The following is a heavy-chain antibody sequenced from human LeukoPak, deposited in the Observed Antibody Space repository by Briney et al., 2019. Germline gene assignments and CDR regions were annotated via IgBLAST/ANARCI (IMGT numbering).Heavy chain of an antibody. CDR1: GFTFGDNA. J-gene: IGHJ4*02. CDR3: IREFYFDY. V-gene: IGHV3-49*04. CDR2: IRSQGHGGTT. Sequence: GGSLSLSCTTSGFTFGDNAMSWVRQAPGKGLEWVGFIRSQGHGGTTEYAASVKDRFTISRDDSKSIAYLQMNSLKTDDTAVYYCIREFYFDYWGQGTLVTVSP.